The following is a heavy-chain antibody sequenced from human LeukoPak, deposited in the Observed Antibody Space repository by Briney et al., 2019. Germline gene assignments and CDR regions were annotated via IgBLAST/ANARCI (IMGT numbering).Heavy chain of an antibody. V-gene: IGHV4-59*01. CDR3: ARGPYCSSTSCYPDAFDI. D-gene: IGHD2-2*01. CDR1: GGSISSYY. Sequence: SETLSLTCTVSGGSISSYYWSWIRQPPGKGLEWIGYIYYSGSTNYNPSLKSRVTISVDTSKNQFSLKLSSVTAADTAVYYCARGPYCSSTSCYPDAFDIWGQGTMVTVSS. J-gene: IGHJ3*02. CDR2: IYYSGST.